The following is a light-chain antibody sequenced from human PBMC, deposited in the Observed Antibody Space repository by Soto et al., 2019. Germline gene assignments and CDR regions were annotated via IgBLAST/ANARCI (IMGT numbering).Light chain of an antibody. V-gene: IGLV2-14*01. CDR3: NSFTSSSIVI. CDR2: GVS. Sequence: QSALTQPASVSGSPGQSITITCTGTSSDVGAYNYVSWFQQHPGKAPKLLIYGVSNRPSGVSNRFSASKSGNTASLTISGLQAEDDADYFCNSFTSSSIVIFGGGTQLTVL. J-gene: IGLJ2*01. CDR1: SSDVGAYNY.